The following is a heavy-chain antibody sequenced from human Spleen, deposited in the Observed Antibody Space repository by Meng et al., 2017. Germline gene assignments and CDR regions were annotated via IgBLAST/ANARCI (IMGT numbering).Heavy chain of an antibody. J-gene: IGHJ4*02. V-gene: IGHV4-30-4*01. CDR1: GGSISNGDYY. D-gene: IGHD2-15*01. CDR3: ARVGACSGGSCYYRLFDY. CDR2: IYYSGST. Sequence: QVQLQESGPGLVKPSQTLSLTSTVSGGSISNGDYYWSWIRQPPGKGLEWIGYIYYSGSTYYNPSLKSRVTISVDTSKNQFSLKLSSVTAADTAVYYCARVGACSGGSCYYRLFDYWGQGTLVTVSS.